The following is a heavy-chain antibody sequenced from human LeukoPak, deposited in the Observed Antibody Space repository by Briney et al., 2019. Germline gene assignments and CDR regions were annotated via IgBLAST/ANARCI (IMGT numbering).Heavy chain of an antibody. D-gene: IGHD3-10*01. CDR1: GGSLSGYY. Sequence: SETLSLTCTVSGGSLSGYYYTWIRQPPGKDLEWIGYVYYSGSTNYNPSLKSRVTLSVDTSKNQFSLKLNSVTAADTAVYYCARGGVTAKYYFDSWGQGTLVTVSS. J-gene: IGHJ4*02. CDR2: VYYSGST. V-gene: IGHV4-59*01. CDR3: ARGGVTAKYYFDS.